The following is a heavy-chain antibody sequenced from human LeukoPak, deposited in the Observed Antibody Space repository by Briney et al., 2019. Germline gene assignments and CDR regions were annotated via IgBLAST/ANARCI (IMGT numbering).Heavy chain of an antibody. CDR3: AREILGGFNPGAY. V-gene: IGHV4-4*02. Sequence: SETLSLTCTVSLDSTTSNFWSWVRQPPGKGLEWIGEIHRSGSPNYNPSLQSRVTISIDRSRNQIVLALSSVTAAATAAYYCAREILGGFNPGAYWGQGTLVTVSS. CDR1: LDSTTSNF. D-gene: IGHD1-14*01. J-gene: IGHJ4*02. CDR2: IHRSGSP.